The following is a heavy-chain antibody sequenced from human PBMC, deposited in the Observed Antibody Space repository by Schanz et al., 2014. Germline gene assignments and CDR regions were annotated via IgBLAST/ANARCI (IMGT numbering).Heavy chain of an antibody. D-gene: IGHD2-21*01. V-gene: IGHV3-21*01. CDR1: RIIFGTYS. Sequence: EVQLVESGGGLVKPGGSLRLSCTASRIIFGTYSMNWIRQTPKGLEWVSSINSRSNFIYYADSVKGRFTISRDNAKNSLYLQMNSLRAEDTAVYYCARVVRLAYCGGDCYSGGYFDLWGRGTLVTVSS. J-gene: IGHJ2*01. CDR2: INSRSNFI. CDR3: ARVVRLAYCGGDCYSGGYFDL.